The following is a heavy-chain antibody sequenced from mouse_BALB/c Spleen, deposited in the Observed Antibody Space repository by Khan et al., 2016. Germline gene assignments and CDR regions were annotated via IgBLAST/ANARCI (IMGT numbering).Heavy chain of an antibody. CDR1: GFTFSNYA. D-gene: IGHD1-1*01. J-gene: IGHJ3*01. Sequence: EVELVESGGGLVKPGGSLKLSCAASGFTFSNYAMSWVRQTPEKRLEWVASISSGGSTYYPDSVKGRFIISRDNARNILYLQMSSLRAEDADMDYCTRSRYGGSYAEWLAYWGQGTLVTVSA. V-gene: IGHV5-6-5*01. CDR3: TRSRYGGSYAEWLAY. CDR2: ISSGGST.